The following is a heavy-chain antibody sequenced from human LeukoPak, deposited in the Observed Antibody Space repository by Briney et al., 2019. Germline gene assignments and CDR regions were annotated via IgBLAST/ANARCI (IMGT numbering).Heavy chain of an antibody. CDR2: ISGSGGST. V-gene: IGHV3-23*01. CDR3: ARHTSAWYATPIEY. J-gene: IGHJ4*02. CDR1: GFTFSTCG. D-gene: IGHD6-13*01. Sequence: GGSLRLSCAASGFTFSTCGMSWVRQAPGKGLEWVSAISGSGGSTYYADSVKGRFTISRNNYRITLYLQMNSLRAEDTAIYYCARHTSAWYATPIEYWGQGTLVTVSS.